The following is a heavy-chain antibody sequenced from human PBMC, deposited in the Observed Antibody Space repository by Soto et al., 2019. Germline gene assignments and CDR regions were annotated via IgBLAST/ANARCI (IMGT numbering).Heavy chain of an antibody. CDR2: IDGGGAGT. D-gene: IGHD5-12*01. V-gene: IGHV3-74*01. Sequence: EVQLVESGGGLVQPGGSLRLSCAASEFTLSNYWMHWVRQGPGKGPVWVSRIDGGGAGTTYADSVKGRFTISRDIAKNTLYLQMSSLRAEDTAVYYSARGGRGGSFDFWGQGTLVTVSS. J-gene: IGHJ4*02. CDR3: ARGGRGGSFDF. CDR1: EFTLSNYW.